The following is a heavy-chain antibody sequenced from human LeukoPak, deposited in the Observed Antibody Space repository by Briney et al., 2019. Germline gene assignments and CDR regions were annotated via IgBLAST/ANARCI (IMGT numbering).Heavy chain of an antibody. CDR2: INPNSGGT. CDR1: GYTFTGYY. D-gene: IGHD3-22*01. J-gene: IGHJ4*02. Sequence: ASVKVSCKASGYTFTGYYMHWVRQAPGQGLEWMGWINPNSGGTNYAQKSQGRVTMTRDTSISTAYMELSRLRSDDTAVYYCARRHPYYYDSSGYYDYRGQGTLVTVSS. CDR3: ARRHPYYYDSSGYYDY. V-gene: IGHV1-2*02.